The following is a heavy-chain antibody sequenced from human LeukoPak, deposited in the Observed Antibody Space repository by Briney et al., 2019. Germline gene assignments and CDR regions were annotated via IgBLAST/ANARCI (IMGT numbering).Heavy chain of an antibody. CDR1: GGTFSSYA. CDR3: ARVGGYCTNGVCYSSFDP. CDR2: IIPIFGTA. Sequence: SVKVSRKASGGTFSSYAISWVRQAPGQGLEWMGGIIPIFGTANYAQKFQGRVTITTDESTSTAYMELSSLRSEDTAVYYRARVGGYCTNGVCYSSFDPWGQGTLVTVSS. J-gene: IGHJ5*02. D-gene: IGHD2-8*01. V-gene: IGHV1-69*05.